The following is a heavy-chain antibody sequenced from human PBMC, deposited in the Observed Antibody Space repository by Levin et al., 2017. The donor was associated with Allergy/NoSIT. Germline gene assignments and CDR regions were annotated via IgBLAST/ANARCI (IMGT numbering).Heavy chain of an antibody. D-gene: IGHD5-18*01. J-gene: IGHJ6*02. CDR3: LGYSYGHRYYYGMDV. Sequence: GGSLRLSCAASGFTFSSYSMNWVRQAPGKGLEWVSSISSSSSYIYYADSVKGRFTISRDNAKNSLYLQMNSLRAEDTAVYYCLGYSYGHRYYYGMDVWGQGTTVTVSS. CDR2: ISSSSSYI. CDR1: GFTFSSYS. V-gene: IGHV3-21*01.